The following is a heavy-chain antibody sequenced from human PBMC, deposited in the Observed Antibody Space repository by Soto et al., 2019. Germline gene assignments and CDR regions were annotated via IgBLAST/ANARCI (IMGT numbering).Heavy chain of an antibody. CDR1: GVSISSSSDW. V-gene: IGHV4-39*01. D-gene: IGHD1-1*01. CDR3: SRRINNFHYMDV. Sequence: QLQESGPGLVKPSETLSLTCTVSGVSISSSSDWWGWIRQPPGKGLEWIGITRSNELLYDPSLRGRIAMSVDTSKNQFSLEFRSVTAADTAVYYCSRRINNFHYMDVWGRGIAVTVSS. J-gene: IGHJ6*03. CDR2: TRSNEL.